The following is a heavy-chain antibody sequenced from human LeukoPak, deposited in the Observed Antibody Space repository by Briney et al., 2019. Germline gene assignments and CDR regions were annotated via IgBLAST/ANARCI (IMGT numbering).Heavy chain of an antibody. CDR2: INPNSGGT. CDR1: GYTFTGYY. Sequence: ASVMVSCKASGYTFTGYYMHWVRQAPGQGLEWMGWINPNSGGTNYAQKFQGRVTMTRDTSISTAYMELSRLRSDDTAVYYCARVDDYYGSGSYPDYWGQGTLVTVSS. CDR3: ARVDDYYGSGSYPDY. V-gene: IGHV1-2*02. J-gene: IGHJ4*02. D-gene: IGHD3-10*01.